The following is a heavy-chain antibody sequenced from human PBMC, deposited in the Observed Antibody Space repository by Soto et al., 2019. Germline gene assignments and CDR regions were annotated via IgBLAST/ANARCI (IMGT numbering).Heavy chain of an antibody. CDR2: ITPMFGTT. J-gene: IGHJ1*01. V-gene: IGHV1-69*18. CDR1: AGTFVHYA. D-gene: IGHD1-26*01. CDR3: ARGALSGILLGGVDT. Sequence: QVQLVQSGPEVTKPGSSVKVSCKASAGTFVHYAITWVRQAPGQGLELMGTITPMFGTTYNAQKFNGRVTFTADEATSTAFMELRGLRSQDTAVYYCARGALSGILLGGVDTWGQGTLVTVSS.